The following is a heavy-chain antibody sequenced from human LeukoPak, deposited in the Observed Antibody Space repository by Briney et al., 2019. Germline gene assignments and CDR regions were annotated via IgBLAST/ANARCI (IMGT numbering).Heavy chain of an antibody. CDR3: AKSIMITFGGVIALGDAFDI. J-gene: IGHJ3*02. D-gene: IGHD3-16*02. CDR1: GFTFSSYA. Sequence: GGSLRLSCAASGFTFSSYAMSWVRQAPGKGLEWVSAISGSGGSTYYADSVKGRFTISRDNSKNTPYLQMNSLRAEDTAVYYCAKSIMITFGGVIALGDAFDIWGQGTMVTVSS. CDR2: ISGSGGST. V-gene: IGHV3-23*01.